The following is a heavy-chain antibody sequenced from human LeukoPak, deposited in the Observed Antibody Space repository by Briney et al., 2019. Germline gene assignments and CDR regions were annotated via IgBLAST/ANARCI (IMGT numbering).Heavy chain of an antibody. CDR1: GFTFSSYW. D-gene: IGHD3/OR15-3a*01. CDR3: ARARGNNYGFFDY. J-gene: IGHJ4*02. V-gene: IGHV3-74*01. CDR2: INSDGCRT. Sequence: PGGSLRLSYAASGFTFSSYWMHWVRQAPGKGLVWVSRINSDGCRTYYADSVKGRFTIPIDNAKNTLYLQMNSLRAEDTAVYYCARARGNNYGFFDYWGQGILVTVSS.